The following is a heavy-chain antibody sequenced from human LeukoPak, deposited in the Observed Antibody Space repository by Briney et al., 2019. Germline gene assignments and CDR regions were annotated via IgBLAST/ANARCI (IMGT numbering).Heavy chain of an antibody. CDR3: ARNVSAGYFDY. CDR1: GGSISSSSYY. CDR2: IYYSGST. Sequence: SETLSLTCTVSGGSISSSSYYWGWIRQPPGKGLEWIGSIYYSGSTYYNPSLKRRVTISVDTSKNQFSLRLSSVTAADTAVYYCARNVSAGYFDYWGQGTLVTVSS. V-gene: IGHV4-39*01. J-gene: IGHJ4*02. D-gene: IGHD2-8*01.